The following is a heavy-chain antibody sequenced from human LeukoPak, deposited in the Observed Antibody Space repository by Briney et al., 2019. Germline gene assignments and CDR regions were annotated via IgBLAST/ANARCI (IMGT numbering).Heavy chain of an antibody. CDR2: IYYSGST. CDR1: GGSISSSSYY. CDR3: ARRAEQWLGYYFDY. D-gene: IGHD6-19*01. J-gene: IGHJ4*02. V-gene: IGHV4-39*01. Sequence: SETLSLTCTVSGGSISSSSYYWGWIRQPPGKGLEWIGSIYYSGSTYYNPSLKSRVTISVDTSKNQFSLKLSSVTAADTAVYYCARRAEQWLGYYFDYWGQGTLVTVSS.